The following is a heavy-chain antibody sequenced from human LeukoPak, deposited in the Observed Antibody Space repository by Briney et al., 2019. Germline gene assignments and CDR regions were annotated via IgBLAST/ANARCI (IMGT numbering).Heavy chain of an antibody. CDR2: INEDGSKK. D-gene: IGHD6-13*01. CDR1: GFTFSSYW. Sequence: PGGSLRLSCAASGFTFSSYWMSWVRQAPGKGLEWVANINEDGSKKYYVDSVKGRFTISRDNAKNSLYLQMDSLRAEDTAVYYCARDGRHYEQQVVLSYFQYWGQGTLVTVSS. CDR3: ARDGRHYEQQVVLSYFQY. V-gene: IGHV3-7*01. J-gene: IGHJ1*01.